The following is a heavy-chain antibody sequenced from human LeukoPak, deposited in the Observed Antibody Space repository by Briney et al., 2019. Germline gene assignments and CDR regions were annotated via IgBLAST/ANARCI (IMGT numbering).Heavy chain of an antibody. CDR3: ASLYISSAYYYMDV. J-gene: IGHJ6*03. D-gene: IGHD6-6*01. V-gene: IGHV3-21*01. Sequence: KSGGSLRLSCAASGFTFSSYSMNWVRQAPGKGLEWVSSISSSSSYIYYADSVKGRFTISRDNAKNSLCLQMNSLRAEDTAVYYCASLYISSAYYYMDVWGKGTTVTVSS. CDR1: GFTFSSYS. CDR2: ISSSSSYI.